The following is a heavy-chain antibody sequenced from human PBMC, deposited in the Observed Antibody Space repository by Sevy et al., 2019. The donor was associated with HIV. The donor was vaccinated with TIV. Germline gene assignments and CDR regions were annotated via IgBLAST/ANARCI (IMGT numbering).Heavy chain of an antibody. J-gene: IGHJ4*02. V-gene: IGHV3-30*03. CDR3: ARESASATTSMGNYFDH. Sequence: GGSLRLSCAPSGFPFSNYDMHWVRQAPGKGLEWVASISEDGSDKLYGDSVKGRFTISRDNSRKTVYLQMNSLRPDDTAVYYCARESASATTSMGNYFDHWGQGILLTVSS. D-gene: IGHD2-8*01. CDR1: GFPFSNYD. CDR2: ISEDGSDK.